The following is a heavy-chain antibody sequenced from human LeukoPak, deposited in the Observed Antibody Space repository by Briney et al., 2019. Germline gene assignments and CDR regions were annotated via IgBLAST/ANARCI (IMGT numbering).Heavy chain of an antibody. V-gene: IGHV4-39*01. CDR3: ARDYYGSGSYYLDWFDP. Sequence: SETLSLTCAVSGGSISSSSYYWGWIRQPPGKGLEWIGSIYYSGSTYYNPSLKSRVTISVDTSKNQFSLKLSSVTAADTAVYYCARDYYGSGSYYLDWFDPWGQGTLVTVSS. D-gene: IGHD3-10*01. J-gene: IGHJ5*02. CDR2: IYYSGST. CDR1: GGSISSSSYY.